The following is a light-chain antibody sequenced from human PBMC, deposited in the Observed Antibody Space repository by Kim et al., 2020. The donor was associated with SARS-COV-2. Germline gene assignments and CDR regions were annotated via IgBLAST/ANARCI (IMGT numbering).Light chain of an antibody. CDR1: QSISTN. Sequence: PGERVTLSCLSLQSISTNLGWYQQKPGQAPRLLIYGASTRATGIPARFSGSGSGTEFTLTISSLQSEDFAVYCCQQYNDWPWTFGQGTKVEI. V-gene: IGKV3-15*01. J-gene: IGKJ1*01. CDR3: QQYNDWPWT. CDR2: GAS.